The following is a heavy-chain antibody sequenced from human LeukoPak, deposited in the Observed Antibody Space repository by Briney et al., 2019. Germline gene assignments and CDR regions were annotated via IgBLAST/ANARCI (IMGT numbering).Heavy chain of an antibody. D-gene: IGHD3-22*01. CDR3: ARKFGYYYDSSGYYPFDY. Sequence: SVKVSCKASGGTFSSYTISWVRQAPGQGLEWMGRIISILGIANYAQKFQGRVTITADKSTSTAYMELSSLRSEDTAVYYCARKFGYYYDSSGYYPFDYWGQGTLVTVSS. CDR1: GGTFSSYT. CDR2: IISILGIA. J-gene: IGHJ4*02. V-gene: IGHV1-69*02.